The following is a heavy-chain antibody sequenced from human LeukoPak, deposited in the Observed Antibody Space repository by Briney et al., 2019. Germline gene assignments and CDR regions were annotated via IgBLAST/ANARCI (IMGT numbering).Heavy chain of an antibody. CDR2: MNPHSGNT. D-gene: IGHD3-10*01. CDR1: GYTFTSFD. V-gene: IGHV1-8*01. Sequence: GAPVKVSCKASGYTFTSFDINWVRQATGQGPEWMGWMNPHSGNTGYAERFQGRVTMTRDTSISTAYMELSSLRSEDTAVYYCARDSHFYYYGSGSLPQDAFDIWGQGTMVTVSS. CDR3: ARDSHFYYYGSGSLPQDAFDI. J-gene: IGHJ3*02.